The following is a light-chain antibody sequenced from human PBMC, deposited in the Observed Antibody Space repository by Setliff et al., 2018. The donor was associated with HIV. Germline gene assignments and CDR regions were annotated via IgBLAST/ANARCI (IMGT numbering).Light chain of an antibody. CDR3: SSYTSSGTYV. CDR1: SSDVGGYDY. CDR2: DVS. J-gene: IGLJ1*01. V-gene: IGLV2-14*03. Sequence: QSVLTQPASVSGSPGQSITISCTGTSSDVGGYDYVSWYQQHPGKAPKLMMSDVSKRPSGVSNRFSGSKSGNTASLTISGLQAEDEADYYCSSYTSSGTYVFGTGTRSPS.